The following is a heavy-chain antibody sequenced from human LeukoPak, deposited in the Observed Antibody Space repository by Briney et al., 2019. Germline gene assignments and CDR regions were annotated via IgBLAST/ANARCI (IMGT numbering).Heavy chain of an antibody. CDR1: GFTFRSYS. Sequence: GGSLRLSCAASGFTFRSYSMNWVRQAPGKGLEWVSSISSGSGYIYYADSVQGRFTISRDNAKNSLYLQMNSLRAEDTAVYYCARTLANSGWYMNRGQGMLVTVSS. D-gene: IGHD6-19*01. V-gene: IGHV3-21*01. CDR2: ISSGSGYI. CDR3: ARTLANSGWYMN. J-gene: IGHJ4*02.